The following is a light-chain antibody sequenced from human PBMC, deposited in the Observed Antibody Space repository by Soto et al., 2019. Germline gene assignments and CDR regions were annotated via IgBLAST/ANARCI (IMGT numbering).Light chain of an antibody. CDR1: QSLLHSNGYTF. V-gene: IGKV2-28*01. CDR2: LGS. Sequence: DIVMTQSPLSQPVTPGEPPSISCRSSQSLLHSNGYTFLDWYLQRPGQSPQLLIYLGSNRASGVPDRFSGSGLGTDFTLNISKMEAEDVGVYYCMQSLQTPVTFGQGTKLEIK. CDR3: MQSLQTPVT. J-gene: IGKJ2*01.